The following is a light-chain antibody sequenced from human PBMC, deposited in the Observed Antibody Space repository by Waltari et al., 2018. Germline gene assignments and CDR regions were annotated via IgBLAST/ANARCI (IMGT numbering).Light chain of an antibody. CDR3: NSYTSGRTWV. Sequence: QSALTQPASVSGSPGQSIIISCTGTRSDVGGNNHFSWFLHHPGKAPKLMIHDVNERPSGVSSRFSGSKSGNTASLTISGLQAEDEAIYYCNSYTSGRTWVFGGGTRLTVL. CDR2: DVN. CDR1: RSDVGGNNH. V-gene: IGLV2-14*03. J-gene: IGLJ3*02.